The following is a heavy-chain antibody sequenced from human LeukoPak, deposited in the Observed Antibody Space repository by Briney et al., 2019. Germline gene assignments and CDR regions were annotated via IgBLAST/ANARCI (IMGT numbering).Heavy chain of an antibody. V-gene: IGHV3-53*01. CDR2: IYSGGST. CDR3: ARARYSGYDSPYYFDY. J-gene: IGHJ4*02. D-gene: IGHD5-12*01. Sequence: GESLKISCAASGFTVSSNYMSWVRQAPGKGLEWVSVIYSGGSTYYADSVKGRYTISRDNSKNTLYLQMNSLRAEDTAVYYCARARYSGYDSPYYFDYWGQGTLVTVSS. CDR1: GFTVSSNY.